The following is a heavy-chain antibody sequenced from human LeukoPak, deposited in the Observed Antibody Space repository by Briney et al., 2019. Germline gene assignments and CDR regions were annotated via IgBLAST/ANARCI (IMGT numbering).Heavy chain of an antibody. D-gene: IGHD2-2*01. Sequence: SETLSLTCAVYGESFSAYSWNWIRQSPGKGVEWIGEINHSGSTNYNPSLKGRVTISVDTSKNQTSKRQFSLKLNSVTAADTAVYYCTRERSTPGINWFDPWGQGTLVTVSS. CDR2: INHSGST. CDR3: TRERSTPGINWFDP. V-gene: IGHV4-34*01. J-gene: IGHJ5*02. CDR1: GESFSAYS.